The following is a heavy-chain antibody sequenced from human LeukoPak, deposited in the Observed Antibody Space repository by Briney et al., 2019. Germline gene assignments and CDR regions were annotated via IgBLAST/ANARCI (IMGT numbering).Heavy chain of an antibody. CDR2: IYSGGIT. CDR1: GFTVSFNY. V-gene: IGHV3-66*01. Sequence: GGSLRLSCAASGFTVSFNYMSWVRQAPGKGLECVSVIYSGGITDYADSVKGRFTIFRDKSKNTLYLQMNSLRAEDTAVYYCARTVGATSRDYWGQGTLVTVSS. J-gene: IGHJ4*02. D-gene: IGHD4-17*01. CDR3: ARTVGATSRDY.